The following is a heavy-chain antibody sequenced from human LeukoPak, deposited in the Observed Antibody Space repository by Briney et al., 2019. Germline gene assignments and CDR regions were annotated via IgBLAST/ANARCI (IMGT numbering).Heavy chain of an antibody. V-gene: IGHV4-31*03. CDR2: IYYSGST. CDR1: GGSISSGGYY. Sequence: SETLSLTCTVSGGSISSGGYYWSWIRQHPGKGLEWIGYIYYSGSTYYNPSLKSRVTISVDTSKNQFSLKLSSVTAADTAVYYCARGTRGSSGNWFDPWGQGTLVTVSS. D-gene: IGHD2-8*02. J-gene: IGHJ5*02. CDR3: ARGTRGSSGNWFDP.